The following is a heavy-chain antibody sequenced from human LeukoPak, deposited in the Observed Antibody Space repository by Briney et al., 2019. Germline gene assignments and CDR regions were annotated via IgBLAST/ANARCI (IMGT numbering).Heavy chain of an antibody. Sequence: GGSLRLSCAASGFIFSSYAMHWVRQAPGKGLEWVAFISYDVNNKYYADSVKGRFTISRDNSKNTLFLQMNSLKAEDTAVYYCARDWPPSRYDTSGAFDYWGQGTLVTVSS. J-gene: IGHJ4*02. CDR3: ARDWPPSRYDTSGAFDY. V-gene: IGHV3-30-3*01. CDR2: ISYDVNNK. D-gene: IGHD3-22*01. CDR1: GFIFSSYA.